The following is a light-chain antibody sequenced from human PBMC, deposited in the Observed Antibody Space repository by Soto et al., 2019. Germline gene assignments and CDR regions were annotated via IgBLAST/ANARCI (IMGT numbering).Light chain of an antibody. CDR2: DVS. CDR1: SSDVGGYNY. J-gene: IGLJ2*01. CDR3: SSYTSSSTLV. Sequence: QSVLTQPASVSGSPGQSITIYCTGTSSDVGGYNYVSWYQQHPGKAPKLMIYDVSYRPSGVSNRFSGSKSGNTASLTISGLQAEDEADYYCSSYTSSSTLVFGGGTKLTVL. V-gene: IGLV2-14*01.